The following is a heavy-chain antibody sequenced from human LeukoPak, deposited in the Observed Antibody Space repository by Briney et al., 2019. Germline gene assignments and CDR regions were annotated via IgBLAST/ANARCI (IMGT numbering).Heavy chain of an antibody. CDR3: ATLIYSHDSSGYVDY. Sequence: SETLSLTCTVSGGSISSSSYYWGWIRQPPGKELEWIGNIYYSGSTYYNPSLKSRVTISVDTSKNQFSLKLSSVTAADTAVYYCATLIYSHDSSGYVDYWGQGTLVTASS. J-gene: IGHJ4*02. CDR1: GGSISSSSYY. D-gene: IGHD3-22*01. V-gene: IGHV4-39*07. CDR2: IYYSGST.